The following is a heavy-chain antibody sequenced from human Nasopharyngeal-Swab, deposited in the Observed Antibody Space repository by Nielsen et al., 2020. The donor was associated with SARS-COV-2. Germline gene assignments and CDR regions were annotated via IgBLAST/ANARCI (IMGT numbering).Heavy chain of an antibody. CDR3: ARGTKDFWSGNGGHWFDP. D-gene: IGHD3-3*01. J-gene: IGHJ5*02. CDR1: GGFINSYY. Sequence: SETLSLTCTVSGGFINSYYWSWIRQPPRRGLEWIGYIYYSGSTNYNPSLKSRVTISVDTSKNQFSLKLRSVTAADTAVYYCARGTKDFWSGNGGHWFDPWGQGTLVTVSS. V-gene: IGHV4-59*01. CDR2: IYYSGST.